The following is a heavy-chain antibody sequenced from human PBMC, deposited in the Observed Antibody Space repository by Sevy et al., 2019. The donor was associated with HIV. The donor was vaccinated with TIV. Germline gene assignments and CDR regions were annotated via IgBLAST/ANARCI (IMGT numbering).Heavy chain of an antibody. CDR2: LSFGCGEI. D-gene: IGHD2-8*01. CDR1: GFTFSKYS. V-gene: IGHV3-23*01. J-gene: IGHJ4*02. CDR3: AREGCTKPHDY. Sequence: GGSLRLSCAASGFTFSKYSMSWVRQPPGKGLEWVSTLSFGCGEINHADSVKGRFTISSDNSKNSRYLQMNNLRAEDTAVYYCAREGCTKPHDYWGQGTLVTVSS.